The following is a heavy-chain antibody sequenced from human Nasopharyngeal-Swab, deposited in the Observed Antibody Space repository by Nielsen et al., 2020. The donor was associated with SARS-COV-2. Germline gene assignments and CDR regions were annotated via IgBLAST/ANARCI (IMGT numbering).Heavy chain of an antibody. V-gene: IGHV4-34*01. D-gene: IGHD2-2*01. Sequence: SETLSLTCAVSGGSFNTYNWGWIRQPPGKGLEWIAEINHSGSTNYNPSLKSRVTISVGTSKNQFSLKLSSVTAADTAVYYCARGLSGIVPSPILGLGPYYSYYYMDVWGKGTTVTVSS. J-gene: IGHJ6*03. CDR3: ARGLSGIVPSPILGLGPYYSYYYMDV. CDR2: INHSGST. CDR1: GGSFNTYN.